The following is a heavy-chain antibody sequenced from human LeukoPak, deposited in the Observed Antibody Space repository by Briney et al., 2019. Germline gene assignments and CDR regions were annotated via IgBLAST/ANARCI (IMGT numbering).Heavy chain of an antibody. Sequence: PSETLSLTCTVSGGSISSSTFYWGWIRQPPGKGLEWIGYIYYSGSTNYNPSLKSRVTISVDTSKNQFSLKLSSVTAADTAVYYCANSGYYGPFDYWGQGTLVTVSS. V-gene: IGHV4-61*05. CDR1: GGSISSSTFY. CDR3: ANSGYYGPFDY. D-gene: IGHD3-22*01. CDR2: IYYSGST. J-gene: IGHJ4*02.